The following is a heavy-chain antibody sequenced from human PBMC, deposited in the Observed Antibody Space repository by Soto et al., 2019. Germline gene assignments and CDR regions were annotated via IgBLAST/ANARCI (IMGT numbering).Heavy chain of an antibody. CDR3: AKTPSSGWYFFDY. CDR1: RFTFSSYA. Sequence: GGSLRPSCAASRFTFSSYAISWVRQAPGKGLEWVSAISGSGGSTYYADSVKGRFTISRDNSKNTLYLQMNSLRAEDTAVYYCAKTPSSGWYFFDYWGQGTLVTVSS. D-gene: IGHD6-19*01. V-gene: IGHV3-23*01. CDR2: ISGSGGST. J-gene: IGHJ4*02.